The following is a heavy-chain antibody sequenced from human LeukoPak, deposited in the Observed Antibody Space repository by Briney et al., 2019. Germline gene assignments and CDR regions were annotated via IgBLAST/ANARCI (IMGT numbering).Heavy chain of an antibody. Sequence: SVKVSCKASGGTFSSYTTSWVRQAPGQGLEWMGRIIPILGIANYAQKFQGRVTITADKSTSTAYMELSSLRSEDTAVYYCARVEAIFGVVKRFDPWGQGTLVTVSS. CDR2: IIPILGIA. J-gene: IGHJ5*02. CDR1: GGTFSSYT. D-gene: IGHD3-3*01. V-gene: IGHV1-69*02. CDR3: ARVEAIFGVVKRFDP.